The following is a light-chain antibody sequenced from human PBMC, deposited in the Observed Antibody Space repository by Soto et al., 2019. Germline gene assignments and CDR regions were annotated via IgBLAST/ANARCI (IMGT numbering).Light chain of an antibody. Sequence: QSALTQPASVSGSPGQSITISCTGTTSDVGYYNFVSWYQQHPCKAPRMMIFEVRKRPSGISDRFSGSKSGNTASLTISGLQADDEAVYYCCSYAGSGTYVFGTGTKLTVL. J-gene: IGLJ1*01. V-gene: IGLV2-23*02. CDR3: CSYAGSGTYV. CDR1: TSDVGYYNF. CDR2: EVR.